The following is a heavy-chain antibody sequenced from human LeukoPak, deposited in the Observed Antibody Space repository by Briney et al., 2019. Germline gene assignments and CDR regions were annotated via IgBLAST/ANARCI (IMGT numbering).Heavy chain of an antibody. J-gene: IGHJ3*02. CDR2: SYYSGST. Sequence: PSETLSLTCTVSGGSISSSRYYWGWIRQPPGKGLEWIGSSYYSGSTYYNPSLKSRVTISVATSKTQFSLILSSVTAADTAVYYCARGGYTYGFDDFDIWGQGTMVTVSS. CDR1: GGSISSSRYY. D-gene: IGHD5-18*01. CDR3: ARGGYTYGFDDFDI. V-gene: IGHV4-39*07.